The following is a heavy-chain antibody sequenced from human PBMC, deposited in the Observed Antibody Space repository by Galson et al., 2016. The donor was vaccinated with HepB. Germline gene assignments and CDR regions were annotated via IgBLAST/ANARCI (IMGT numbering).Heavy chain of an antibody. Sequence: SLRLSCAASGFTFSNYGMHWVRQAPGKGLEWVAVISYDGSNKYYADSVKGRFTISRDNSKNTLYLQMNSLRVEDTAVYYCAKGQRGLLWFGESEGDYWGQGTLVTVSS. J-gene: IGHJ4*02. CDR2: ISYDGSNK. CDR1: GFTFSNYG. D-gene: IGHD3-10*01. CDR3: AKGQRGLLWFGESEGDY. V-gene: IGHV3-30*18.